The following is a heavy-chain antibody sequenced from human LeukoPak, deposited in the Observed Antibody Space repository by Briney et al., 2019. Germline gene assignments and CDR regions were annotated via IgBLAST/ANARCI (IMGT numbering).Heavy chain of an antibody. Sequence: GGSLRLSCAPSGFTLSYYWMHWVRQARGKWLVWVSRINGDGSSTNYADSVKGRFTISRDNAKNTLYLEMHSLRAEDTAVYYCTRDPRNKGFDPWGQGTLVTVSS. CDR2: INGDGSST. D-gene: IGHD1/OR15-1a*01. CDR3: TRDPRNKGFDP. V-gene: IGHV3-74*01. J-gene: IGHJ5*02. CDR1: GFTLSYYW.